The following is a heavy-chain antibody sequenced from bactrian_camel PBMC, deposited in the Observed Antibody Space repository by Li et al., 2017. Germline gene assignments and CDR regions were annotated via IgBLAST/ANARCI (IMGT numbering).Heavy chain of an antibody. CDR3: ATGELFGGSWSD. CDR1: GNAFTCA. CDR2: ISGDGST. V-gene: IGHV3S55*01. J-gene: IGHJ4*01. Sequence: QLVESGGGSVQAGGSLKLTCVASGNAFTCAMGWYRQAPGQERVLVTSISGDGSTYYTDSVKGRFTISRDNAKNTVYLQMNSLKPEDTAVYYCATGELFGGSWSDWGHGTQVTVS. D-gene: IGHD6*01.